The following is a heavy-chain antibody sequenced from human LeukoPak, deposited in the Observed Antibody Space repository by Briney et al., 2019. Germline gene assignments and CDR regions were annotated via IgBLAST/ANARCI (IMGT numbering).Heavy chain of an antibody. CDR3: ASPGHTAHPRQFDY. D-gene: IGHD5-18*01. Sequence: SVKVSCKASGGTFSSYAISWVRQAPGQGLEWMGGIIPIFGTANYAQKFQGRVTITADESTSTAYMELSSLRSEDTAVYYCASPGHTAHPRQFDYWGQGTLVTASS. V-gene: IGHV1-69*13. J-gene: IGHJ4*02. CDR1: GGTFSSYA. CDR2: IIPIFGTA.